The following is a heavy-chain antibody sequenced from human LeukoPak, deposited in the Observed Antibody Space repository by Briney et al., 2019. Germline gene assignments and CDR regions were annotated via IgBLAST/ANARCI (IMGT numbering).Heavy chain of an antibody. J-gene: IGHJ5*02. CDR2: IYPDDSDT. CDR3: ARRVKIPAANVNWFDP. CDR1: GYSFTNFW. V-gene: IGHV5-51*01. D-gene: IGHD2-2*01. Sequence: GESLKISCKGSGYSFTNFWIGWVRQMPGKGLEWMGIIYPDDSDTLYSPSFKGQVTISADKSINTAYLQWSSLKASDTAMYYCARRVKIPAANVNWFDPWGQGTLVTVSS.